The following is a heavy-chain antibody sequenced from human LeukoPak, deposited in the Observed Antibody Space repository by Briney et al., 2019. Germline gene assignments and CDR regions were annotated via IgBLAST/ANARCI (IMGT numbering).Heavy chain of an antibody. CDR3: ARLGYCSSTSCYDYYYYGMDV. Sequence: GSSVKVSCKASGGTFSSYAISWVRQAPGQGLEWMGRIIPILGIANYAQKFQGRVTITADKSTSTAYMELSSLRSEDTAVYYCARLGYCSSTSCYDYYYYGMDVWGQGTTVTVSS. V-gene: IGHV1-69*04. D-gene: IGHD2-2*01. J-gene: IGHJ6*02. CDR2: IIPILGIA. CDR1: GGTFSSYA.